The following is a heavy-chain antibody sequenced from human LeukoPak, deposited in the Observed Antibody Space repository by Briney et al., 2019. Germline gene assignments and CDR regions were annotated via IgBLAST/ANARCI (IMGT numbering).Heavy chain of an antibody. V-gene: IGHV4-31*03. CDR1: GGSISSGGYY. CDR2: IYYSGST. CDR3: ARDPIYCSGGSCYSSYFDY. D-gene: IGHD2-15*01. Sequence: PSETLSLTCTVSGGSISSGGYYWSWIRQHPGKGLEWIGYIYYSGSTYYNPSLKRRVTISVDTSKNQFSLKLSSVTAADTAVYYCARDPIYCSGGSCYSSYFDYWGQGTLVTVSS. J-gene: IGHJ4*02.